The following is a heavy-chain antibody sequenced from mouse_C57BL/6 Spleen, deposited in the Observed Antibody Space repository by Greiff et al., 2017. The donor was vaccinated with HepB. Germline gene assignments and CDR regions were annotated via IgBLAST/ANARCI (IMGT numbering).Heavy chain of an antibody. CDR2: ISDGGSYT. V-gene: IGHV5-4*01. Sequence: EVQGVESGGGLVKPGGSLKLSCAASGFTFSSYAMSWVRQTPEKRLEWVATISDGGSYTYYPDNVKGRFTISRDNAKNNLYLQMSHLKSEDTAMYYCARENYSNYVGYFDVWGTGTTVTVSS. CDR1: GFTFSSYA. CDR3: ARENYSNYVGYFDV. J-gene: IGHJ1*03. D-gene: IGHD2-5*01.